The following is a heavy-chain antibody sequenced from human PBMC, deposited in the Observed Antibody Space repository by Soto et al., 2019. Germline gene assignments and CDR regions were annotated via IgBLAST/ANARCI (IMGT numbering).Heavy chain of an antibody. J-gene: IGHJ4*02. V-gene: IGHV4-59*01. CDR2: IYYSGST. CDR1: GGSISSYY. Sequence: SETLSLTCTVSGGSISSYYWSWIRQPPGKGLEWIGYIYYSGSTNYNPSLKSRVTISVDTSKNQFSLKLSSVTAADTAVYYCAMNENPYGSAFDYWGQGTLVTVSS. CDR3: AMNENPYGSAFDY. D-gene: IGHD3-10*01.